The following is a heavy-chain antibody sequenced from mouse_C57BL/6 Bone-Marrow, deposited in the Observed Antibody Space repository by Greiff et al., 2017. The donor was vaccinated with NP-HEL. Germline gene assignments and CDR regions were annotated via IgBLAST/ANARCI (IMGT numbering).Heavy chain of an antibody. J-gene: IGHJ1*03. V-gene: IGHV2-5*01. Sequence: VHLVESGPGLVQPSQSLSITCTVSGFSLTSYGVHWVRQSPGKGLEWLGVIWRGGSTDYNAAFMSRLSITKDNSKSQVFFKMNSLQADDTAIYYCAASYYYGSSLWYFDVWGTGTTVTVSS. CDR1: GFSLTSYG. D-gene: IGHD1-1*01. CDR3: AASYYYGSSLWYFDV. CDR2: IWRGGST.